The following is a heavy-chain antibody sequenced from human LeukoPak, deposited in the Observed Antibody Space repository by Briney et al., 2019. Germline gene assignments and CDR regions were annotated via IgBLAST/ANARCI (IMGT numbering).Heavy chain of an antibody. CDR3: ARGGGPYCSSTSCRYNWFDP. V-gene: IGHV4-34*01. J-gene: IGHJ5*02. CDR1: GGSFSGYY. D-gene: IGHD2-2*01. Sequence: SETLSLTCAVYGGSFSGYYWSWIRQPPGKGLEWIGEINHSGSTNYNPSLKSRVTISVDTSKNQFSLKLSSVTAADTAVYYCARGGGPYCSSTSCRYNWFDPWGQGTLVTVSS. CDR2: INHSGST.